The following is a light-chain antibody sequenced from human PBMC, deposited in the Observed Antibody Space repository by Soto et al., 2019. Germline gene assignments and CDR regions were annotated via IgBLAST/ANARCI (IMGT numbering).Light chain of an antibody. CDR3: CSYAGSSTYV. CDR2: EGS. V-gene: IGLV2-23*01. Sequence: QSALTHPASVSGSPGQSITISCTGTSSDVGSYNLVSWYQQHPGKAPKLMIYEGSKRPSGVSNRFSGSKSGNTASLTISGLQAEEEADYYCCSYAGSSTYVFGTGTKVTVL. J-gene: IGLJ1*01. CDR1: SSDVGSYNL.